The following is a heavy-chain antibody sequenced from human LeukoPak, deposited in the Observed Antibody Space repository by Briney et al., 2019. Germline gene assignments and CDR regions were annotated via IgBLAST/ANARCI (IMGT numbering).Heavy chain of an antibody. D-gene: IGHD6-13*01. CDR2: IYYSGST. CDR3: ARGRMVSSSWSHFDY. CDR1: GGSISSGDYY. Sequence: SETLSLTCTVSGGSISSGDYYWSGIRQPPGKGLEWIGYIYYSGSTYYNPSLKSRVTISVDTSKNQFSLKLSSVTAADTAVYYCARGRMVSSSWSHFDYWGQGTLVTVSS. V-gene: IGHV4-30-4*08. J-gene: IGHJ4*02.